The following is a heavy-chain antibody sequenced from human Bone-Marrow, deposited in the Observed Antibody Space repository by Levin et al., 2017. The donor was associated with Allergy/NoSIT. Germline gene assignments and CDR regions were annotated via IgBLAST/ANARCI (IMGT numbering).Heavy chain of an antibody. J-gene: IGHJ5*02. CDR2: MNPNSGNT. CDR1: GYTFTSYD. CDR3: ASGGYCSSTSCSLNWFDP. D-gene: IGHD2-2*01. Sequence: ASVKVSCKASGYTFTSYDINWVRQATGQGLEWMGWMNPNSGNTGYAQKFQGRVTMTRNTSISTAYMELSSLRSEDTAVYYCASGGYCSSTSCSLNWFDPWGQGTLVTVSS. V-gene: IGHV1-8*01.